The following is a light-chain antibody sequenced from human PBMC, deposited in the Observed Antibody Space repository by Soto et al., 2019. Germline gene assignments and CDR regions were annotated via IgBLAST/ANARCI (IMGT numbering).Light chain of an antibody. CDR2: AAS. Sequence: DIQMTQSPSSLSASVGDRVTITCRASQSIRTYLNWYQQKPGKAPKFLIYAASTLQSGVPSRFSGSGSGTDFTLTISSLQPEDFGTYYCQQTYSNPRTFGQGTKVDIK. CDR3: QQTYSNPRT. V-gene: IGKV1-39*01. J-gene: IGKJ1*01. CDR1: QSIRTY.